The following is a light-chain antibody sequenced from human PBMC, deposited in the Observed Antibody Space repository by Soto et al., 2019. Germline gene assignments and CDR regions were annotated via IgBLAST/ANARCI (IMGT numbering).Light chain of an antibody. J-gene: IGKJ2*01. CDR2: GAS. CDR3: LQDYNYPFT. V-gene: IGKV1-6*01. Sequence: AIQMTQSPSSLSASVGDRVTITCRASQDIRKDLAWYQQKPGKAPQILIYGASTLQTRVASRFSGSGSAPDFTLTISSLQPEDSAAYYCLQDYNYPFTFGQGTKVDI. CDR1: QDIRKD.